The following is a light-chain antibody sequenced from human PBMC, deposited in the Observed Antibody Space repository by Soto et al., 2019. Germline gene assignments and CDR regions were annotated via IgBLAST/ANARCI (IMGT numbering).Light chain of an antibody. Sequence: EIVMTQSPATLSMSPGERATLSCRAGQGVTTNFAWYQQKSGQSPRLLIYDVSIRATGVPARFSGTGSETDFTLTISGLQSEDSAVYFCQQYNNWPFSFGQGTRVEIK. CDR1: QGVTTN. J-gene: IGKJ5*01. V-gene: IGKV3-15*01. CDR2: DVS. CDR3: QQYNNWPFS.